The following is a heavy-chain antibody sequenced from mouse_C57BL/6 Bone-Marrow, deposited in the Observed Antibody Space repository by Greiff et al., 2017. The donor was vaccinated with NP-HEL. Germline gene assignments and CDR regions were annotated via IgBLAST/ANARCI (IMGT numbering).Heavy chain of an antibody. V-gene: IGHV10-1*01. J-gene: IGHJ4*01. D-gene: IGHD2-4*01. CDR3: VRLYYDYDRGYAMDY. CDR1: GFSFNTYA. CDR2: IRSKSNNYAT. Sequence: EVQLQESGGGLVQPKGSLKLSCAASGFSFNTYAMNWVRQAPGKGLEWVARIRSKSNNYATYYADSVKDRFTISRDDSESMLYLQMNNLKTEDTAMYYCVRLYYDYDRGYAMDYWGQGTSVTVSS.